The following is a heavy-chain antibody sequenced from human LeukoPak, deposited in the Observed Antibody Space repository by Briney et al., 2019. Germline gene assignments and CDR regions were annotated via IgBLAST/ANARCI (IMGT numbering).Heavy chain of an antibody. D-gene: IGHD4-17*01. J-gene: IGHJ4*02. V-gene: IGHV3-53*01. CDR3: ARGNYGNFDY. CDR2: IYSGGST. CDR1: GFTVSSNY. Sequence: GGSLRLSCAASGFTVSSNYMHWVRQAPGAGLEWVSVIYSGGSTYYADSVKGRFTISRDNSENTVSLQMDSLRAEDTAVYYCARGNYGNFDYLGQGTLVTVSS.